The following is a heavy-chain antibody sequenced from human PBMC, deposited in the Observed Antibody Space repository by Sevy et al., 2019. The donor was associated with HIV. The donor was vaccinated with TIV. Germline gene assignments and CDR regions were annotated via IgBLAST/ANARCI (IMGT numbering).Heavy chain of an antibody. CDR2: ISSSSTYI. CDR1: GFTFSSYN. D-gene: IGHD6-13*01. J-gene: IGHJ2*01. CDR3: ARDFGPGIAAAPDL. Sequence: GGCLRLCCAASGFTFSSYNMNWVRQAPGKGLECVSSISSSSTYIYYADSVQGRFTISRDNAKNSRFLQMNSLRADDTAVYHCARDFGPGIAAAPDLWGRGILVTVSS. V-gene: IGHV3-21*01.